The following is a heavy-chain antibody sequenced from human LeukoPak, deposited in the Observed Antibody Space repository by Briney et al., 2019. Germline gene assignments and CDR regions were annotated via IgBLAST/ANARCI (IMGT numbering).Heavy chain of an antibody. V-gene: IGHV3-23*01. CDR1: GFTFSSHA. CDR2: ISGSGGST. CDR3: AKQYDSSGYYYPIDY. D-gene: IGHD3-22*01. J-gene: IGHJ4*02. Sequence: GGSLRLSCAASGFTFSSHAMSWVRQAPGKGLEWVSAISGSGGSTYYADSVKGRFTISRDNSKNTLYLQMDSLRAEDTAVYYCAKQYDSSGYYYPIDYWGQGTLVTVSS.